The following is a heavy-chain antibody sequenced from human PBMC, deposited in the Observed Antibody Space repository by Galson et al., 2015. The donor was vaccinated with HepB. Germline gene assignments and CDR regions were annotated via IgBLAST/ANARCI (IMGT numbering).Heavy chain of an antibody. Sequence: SLRLSCAASGFPFTNAWMTWVRQAPGMGLEWVGRTKSKTDGETTDYAAPVKGRFTISRDDSKNRLYLQMNSLKTEDTAVYYCTTDVYYTTYWSWLDPWGQGTLVTVSS. J-gene: IGHJ5*02. CDR1: GFPFTNAW. D-gene: IGHD2-2*02. CDR3: TTDVYYTTYWSWLDP. V-gene: IGHV3-15*01. CDR2: TKSKTDGETT.